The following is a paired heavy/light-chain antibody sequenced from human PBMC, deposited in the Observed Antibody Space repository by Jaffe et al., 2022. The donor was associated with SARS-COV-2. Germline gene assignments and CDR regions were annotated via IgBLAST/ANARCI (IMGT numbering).Light chain of an antibody. CDR3: QQRSSWPLT. Sequence: EIVLTQSPATLSLSPGERATLSCRASQSVSNYLSWYQQKPGQAPRLLIYDASNRATGIPARFSGSGSGTDFTLTISSLEPEDFAVYCCQQRSSWPLTFGGGTKVEIK. V-gene: IGKV3-11*01. J-gene: IGKJ4*01. CDR2: DAS. CDR1: QSVSNY.
Heavy chain of an antibody. V-gene: IGHV4-39*01. CDR3: ARPHHTMPNSGGSFDI. D-gene: IGHD1-26*01. CDR2: IYYSGST. J-gene: IGHJ3*02. Sequence: QLQLQESGPGLVKPSETLSLTCSVSGDSISSSTYYWGWIRQPPGKGLEWIGSIYYSGSTYYNPSFKSRVIISVDTSKNQFSLKLASVTAADAAVYYCARPHHTMPNSGGSFDIWGQGTMVTVSS. CDR1: GDSISSSTYY.